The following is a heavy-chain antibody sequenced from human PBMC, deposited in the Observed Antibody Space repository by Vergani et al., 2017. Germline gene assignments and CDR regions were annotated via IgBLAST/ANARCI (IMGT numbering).Heavy chain of an antibody. CDR1: GFTFSSYS. D-gene: IGHD3-10*01. CDR3: AKRSVTMVRGVAYYYGMDV. J-gene: IGHJ6*02. V-gene: IGHV3-21*04. Sequence: EVQLVESGGGLVKPGGSLRLSCAASGFTFSSYSMNWVRQAPGKGLEWVSSISSSSSYIYYADSVKGRFTISRDNSKNTLYLQMNSLRAEDTAVYYCAKRSVTMVRGVAYYYGMDVWGQGTTVTVSS. CDR2: ISSSSSYI.